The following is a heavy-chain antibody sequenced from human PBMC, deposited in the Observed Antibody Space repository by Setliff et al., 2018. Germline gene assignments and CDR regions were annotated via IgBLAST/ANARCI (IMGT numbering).Heavy chain of an antibody. CDR2: TYYSGDT. D-gene: IGHD7-27*01. Sequence: SETLSLTCTVSGGSISSGSYYWGWIRQPPGKGLEYIGFTYYSGDTNYNPSLKSRVTISVDTSKNQLSLKLSSVTAADTAVYYCATLTGDRGVDYWGQGRLVTVSS. V-gene: IGHV4-61*01. CDR1: GGSISSGSYY. J-gene: IGHJ4*02. CDR3: ATLTGDRGVDY.